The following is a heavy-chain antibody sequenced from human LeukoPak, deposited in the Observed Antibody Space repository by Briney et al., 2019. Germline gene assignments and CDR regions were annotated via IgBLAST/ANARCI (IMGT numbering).Heavy chain of an antibody. J-gene: IGHJ6*02. CDR2: ISGDGGST. V-gene: IGHV3-43*02. Sequence: PGGSLRLSCAASGFTFDDYAMHWVRQAPGKGLEWVSLISGDGGSTYHADSVEGRFTISRDNAKNSLYLQMNSLRAEDTAVYYCASYLGTGSGTTYYYYGMDVWGQGTTVTVSS. D-gene: IGHD1-1*01. CDR1: GFTFDDYA. CDR3: ASYLGTGSGTTYYYYGMDV.